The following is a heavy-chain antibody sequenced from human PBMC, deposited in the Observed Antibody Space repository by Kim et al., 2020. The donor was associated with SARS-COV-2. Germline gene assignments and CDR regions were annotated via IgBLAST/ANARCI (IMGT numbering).Heavy chain of an antibody. D-gene: IGHD3-3*01. J-gene: IGHJ6*02. CDR3: AGDNPAYTEWLLYGMDV. V-gene: IGHV4-31*02. Sequence: LKSRLTISVDTTKNQFSLKLSSVTAADTAVYYCAGDNPAYTEWLLYGMDVWGQGTTVTVSS.